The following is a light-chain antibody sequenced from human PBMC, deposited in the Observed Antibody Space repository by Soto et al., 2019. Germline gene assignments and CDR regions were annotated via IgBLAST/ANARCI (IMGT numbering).Light chain of an antibody. CDR3: QQYYSYPLNLT. V-gene: IGKV1-8*01. CDR2: AAS. Sequence: AIRMTQSPSSLSASTGDRVTITCRASQGISSYLAWYQQKPGKAPKLLIYAASTLQSGVPSRFSGSGSGTDFTLTISCLQSEDFATYYCQQYYSYPLNLTFGVGTKVDIK. CDR1: QGISSY. J-gene: IGKJ4*01.